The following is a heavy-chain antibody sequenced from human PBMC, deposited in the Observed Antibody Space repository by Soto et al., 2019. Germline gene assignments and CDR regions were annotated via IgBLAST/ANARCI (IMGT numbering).Heavy chain of an antibody. CDR1: GYTFTSYY. D-gene: IGHD5-18*01. V-gene: IGHV1-2*04. CDR2: INPNSGGT. J-gene: IGHJ6*02. Sequence: ASVKVSCKASGYTFTSYYMHWVRQAPGQGLEWMGWINPNSGGTNYAQKFQGWVTMTRDTSISTAYMELSRLRSDDTAVYYCARETRDTAMVYYGMDVWGQGTTVTVSS. CDR3: ARETRDTAMVYYGMDV.